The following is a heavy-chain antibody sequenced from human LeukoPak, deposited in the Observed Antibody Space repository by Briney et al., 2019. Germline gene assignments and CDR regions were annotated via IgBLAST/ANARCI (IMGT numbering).Heavy chain of an antibody. V-gene: IGHV3-48*03. CDR2: ISSSGSTI. CDR1: GFTFSSYE. J-gene: IGHJ3*02. Sequence: GGSLRLSCAASGFTFSSYEMNWVRQAPGKVLEWVSYISSSGSTIYYADSVKGRFTISRDNAKNSLYLQMNSLRAEDTAVYYCARDWRDSSGKFPNDAFDIWGQGTMVTVSS. D-gene: IGHD3-22*01. CDR3: ARDWRDSSGKFPNDAFDI.